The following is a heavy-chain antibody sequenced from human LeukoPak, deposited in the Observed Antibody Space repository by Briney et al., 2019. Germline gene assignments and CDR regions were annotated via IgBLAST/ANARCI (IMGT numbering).Heavy chain of an antibody. Sequence: HPGGSLRLSCAASGFIFTSYGMHWVRQAPGKGLEWVAFIRYDGSNTYYADSVKGRLTISRDNSKNTLYLQMNSLRAEDTALYYCAKGGEGSDIVVASLSDYYYMDVWGKGTTVTISS. CDR3: AKGGEGSDIVVASLSDYYYMDV. D-gene: IGHD2-2*01. CDR2: IRYDGSNT. V-gene: IGHV3-30*02. CDR1: GFIFTSYG. J-gene: IGHJ6*03.